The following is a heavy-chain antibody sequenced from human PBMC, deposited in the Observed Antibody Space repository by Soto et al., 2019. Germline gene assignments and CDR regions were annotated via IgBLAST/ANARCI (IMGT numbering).Heavy chain of an antibody. CDR3: ARNQLDGYDFDS. D-gene: IGHD5-12*01. Sequence: QVQLQESGPGLVKPSGTLSLTCTVSNGSISSSNWWSWVRQSPGKGLEWIGEVAQNGYVGSIPYLKCGLTILLDKPTNPFYLRLSSVPAGDTAVYYCARNQLDGYDFDSWGQGILVTVSS. CDR1: NGSISSSNW. V-gene: IGHV4-4*02. CDR2: VAQNGYV. J-gene: IGHJ5*01.